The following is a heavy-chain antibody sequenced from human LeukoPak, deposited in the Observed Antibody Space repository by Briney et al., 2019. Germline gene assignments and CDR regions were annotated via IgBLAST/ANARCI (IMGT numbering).Heavy chain of an antibody. Sequence: PGGSLRLSCAASGFTFSTYWMHWVRQAPGKGLVRVSRIKSDGGTNYADSVKGRFTISRDNAKKTVSLQMNSLRPKDTGVYYCARAPSEIGGYYPEYFRHWGQGTLVTVSS. D-gene: IGHD3-22*01. CDR3: ARAPSEIGGYYPEYFRH. CDR2: IKSDGGT. V-gene: IGHV3-74*01. J-gene: IGHJ1*01. CDR1: GFTFSTYW.